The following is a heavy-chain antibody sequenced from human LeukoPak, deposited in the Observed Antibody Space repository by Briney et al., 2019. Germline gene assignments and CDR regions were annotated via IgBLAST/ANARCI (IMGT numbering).Heavy chain of an antibody. CDR2: ISGTGGTT. V-gene: IGHV3-23*01. CDR1: GFSFSNYA. D-gene: IGHD5-12*01. J-gene: IGHJ4*02. Sequence: GGSLRLSCAAAGFSFSNYAMSWVRQAPGKGLEWVSSISGTGGTTYSADPVKGRFTISRDNSKNTVSLQMNSVRAEDTAVYYCAKEGYSYPLNYFDSWGQGNLVTVSS. CDR3: AKEGYSYPLNYFDS.